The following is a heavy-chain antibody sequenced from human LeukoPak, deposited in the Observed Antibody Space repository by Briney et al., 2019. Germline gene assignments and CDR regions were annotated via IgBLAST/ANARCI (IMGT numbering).Heavy chain of an antibody. CDR2: IKEDGSEN. J-gene: IGHJ4*02. V-gene: IGHV3-7*01. Sequence: GGSLRLSCATSGFTFSSNWMTWVRQAPGKGLEWVANIKEDGSENYYVDSVKGRFTISRDNAKNSLYLQMNSLRAEDSAAYYCARGRITMTWGQGTVVTVSS. CDR1: GFTFSSNW. D-gene: IGHD3-22*01. CDR3: ARGRITMT.